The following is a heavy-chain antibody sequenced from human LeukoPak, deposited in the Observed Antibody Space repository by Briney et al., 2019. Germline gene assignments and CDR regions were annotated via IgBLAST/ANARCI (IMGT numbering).Heavy chain of an antibody. CDR1: GGTFSSYA. CDR3: AGDSGNYHYDMDV. CDR2: NFFHDGST. Sequence: ASVKVSCKASGGTFSSYAISWVRQAPGQGLEWMGINFFHDGSTSNTQKFQGRVTMTRDTSTSTVYMELSSLRSEDTAVYYCAGDSGNYHYDMDVWGQGTTVIVSS. D-gene: IGHD3-10*01. J-gene: IGHJ6*02. V-gene: IGHV1-46*01.